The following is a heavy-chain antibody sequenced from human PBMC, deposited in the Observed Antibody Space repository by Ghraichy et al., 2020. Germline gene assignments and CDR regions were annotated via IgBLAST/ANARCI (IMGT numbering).Heavy chain of an antibody. CDR2: IIPIFGTA. CDR1: GGTFSSYA. CDR3: ARDARYGDYQTHNRDYYYYMDV. D-gene: IGHD4-17*01. V-gene: IGHV1-69*13. J-gene: IGHJ6*03. Sequence: SVKVSCKASGGTFSSYAISWVRQAPGQGLEWMGGIIPIFGTANYAQKFQGRVTITADESTSTAYMELSSLRSEDTAVYYCARDARYGDYQTHNRDYYYYMDVWGKGTTVTVSS.